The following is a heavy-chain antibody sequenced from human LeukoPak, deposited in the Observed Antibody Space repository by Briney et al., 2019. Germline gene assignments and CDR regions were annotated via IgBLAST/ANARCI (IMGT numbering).Heavy chain of an antibody. J-gene: IGHJ4*02. D-gene: IGHD1-26*01. CDR1: GLTFRNYG. CDR2: IWYDGSNK. V-gene: IGHV3-33*01. CDR3: ATDRNSGKYYDY. Sequence: GGSLRLSRAASGLTFRNYGMHWVRQAPGKGLEWVAVIWYDGSNKYYADSVKGRFTISRDNSKDTLYLQMNSLRAEDTAVYYCATDRNSGKYYDYWGQGTLVTVSS.